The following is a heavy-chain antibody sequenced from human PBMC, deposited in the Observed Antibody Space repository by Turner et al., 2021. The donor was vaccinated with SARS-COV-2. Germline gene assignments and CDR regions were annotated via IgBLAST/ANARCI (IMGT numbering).Heavy chain of an antibody. D-gene: IGHD1-20*01. Sequence: QVQLVESGGGVVQPGRSLRLSCAASGFIFSNSNMHWVRQAPGKGLEWVAIISFEGSSEYYADSVKGRFTISRGNSKNTLYLQMNSLRAEDTAVYYCARSRGYNDCWGQGTLVTVSS. CDR2: ISFEGSSE. J-gene: IGHJ4*02. CDR1: GFIFSNSN. CDR3: ARSRGYNDC. V-gene: IGHV3-30*03.